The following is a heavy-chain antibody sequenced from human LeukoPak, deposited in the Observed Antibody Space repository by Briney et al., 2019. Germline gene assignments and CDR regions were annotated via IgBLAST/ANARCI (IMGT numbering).Heavy chain of an antibody. CDR1: GFTFSSYA. CDR3: ARGNINFDY. J-gene: IGHJ4*02. CDR2: ISYDGSNK. V-gene: IGHV3-30-3*01. Sequence: PGGSLRLSCAASGFTFSSYAMHWVRQALGKGLEWVAVISYDGSNKYYADSVKGRFTISRDNSKNTLYLQMNSLRAEDTAVYYCARGNINFDYWGQGTLVTVSS.